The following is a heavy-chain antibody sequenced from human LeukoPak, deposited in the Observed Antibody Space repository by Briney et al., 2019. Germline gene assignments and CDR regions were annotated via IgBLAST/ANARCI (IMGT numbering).Heavy chain of an antibody. Sequence: KTSETLSLTCTVSGGAINSESYYWSWIRQPAGKGLEWIGRIYASGSTNYNPSLKSRVTISVDTSKNQFSLKLSSVTAADTDVYYCARHRAKEAFDIWGQGTMVTVSS. CDR3: ARHRAKEAFDI. V-gene: IGHV4-61*02. CDR1: GGAINSESYY. CDR2: IYASGST. J-gene: IGHJ3*02.